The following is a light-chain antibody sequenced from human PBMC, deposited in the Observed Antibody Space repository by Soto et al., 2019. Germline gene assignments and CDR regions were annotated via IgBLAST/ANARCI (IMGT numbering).Light chain of an antibody. CDR3: CSYAAAGVYV. Sequence: QSVLTQPASVSGSPGQSITISCTGTSSDVGSYNLVSWYQQHPGKAPKLMIYEVSKRPSGVSNRFSGSKSGNTASLTISGLQAEDEADYYCCSYAAAGVYVFGTRTKVTVL. CDR2: EVS. V-gene: IGLV2-23*02. J-gene: IGLJ1*01. CDR1: SSDVGSYNL.